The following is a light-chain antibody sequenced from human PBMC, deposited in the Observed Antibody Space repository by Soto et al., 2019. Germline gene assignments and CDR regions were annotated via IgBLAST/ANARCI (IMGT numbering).Light chain of an antibody. V-gene: IGLV2-14*01. CDR3: SSYTSSSGV. J-gene: IGLJ1*01. CDR1: SSDVGGYNY. CDR2: DVS. Sequence: ALTQPASVSGSPGQAITISCTGTSSDVGGYNYVSWYQQHPGKAPKLMIYDVSNRPSGVSNRFSGSKSGNTASLTISGLQAEDEADYYCSSYTSSSGVFGTGTKVTVL.